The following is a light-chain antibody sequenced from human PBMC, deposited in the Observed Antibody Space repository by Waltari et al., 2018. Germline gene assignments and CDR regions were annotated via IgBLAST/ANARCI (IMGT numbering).Light chain of an antibody. Sequence: DVVMTQSPLSLPVTLGQPASISCRSSQGLVHSDGNIYLNWFHQRPGQSPRRLIYQISNRDSGVPDRFSGSGSGTDFTLKISRVEAEDIGVYYCMQGTHWPRTFGQGTKVEIK. J-gene: IGKJ1*01. CDR2: QIS. V-gene: IGKV2-30*02. CDR1: QGLVHSDGNIY. CDR3: MQGTHWPRT.